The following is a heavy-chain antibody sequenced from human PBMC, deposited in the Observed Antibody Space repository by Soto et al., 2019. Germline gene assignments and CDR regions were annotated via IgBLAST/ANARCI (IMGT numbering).Heavy chain of an antibody. D-gene: IGHD3-3*01. Sequence: ASVKVSCKASGYTFTSYYMQWVRQAPGQGLEWMGIINPSGGSTSDAQKFQGRVTMTRDTSTSTVYMELSSLRSEDTAVYYCARDPKYDFWSGYQMGSWFDPWGQGTLVTVSS. CDR3: ARDPKYDFWSGYQMGSWFDP. V-gene: IGHV1-46*01. J-gene: IGHJ5*02. CDR1: GYTFTSYY. CDR2: INPSGGST.